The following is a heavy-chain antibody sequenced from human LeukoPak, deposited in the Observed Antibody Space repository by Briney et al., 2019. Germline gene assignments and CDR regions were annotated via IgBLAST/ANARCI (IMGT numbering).Heavy chain of an antibody. J-gene: IGHJ6*02. CDR3: ARAKYLYCSSTSCYGGYYYYGMDV. D-gene: IGHD2-2*01. CDR1: GGSFSGYY. Sequence: SETLSLTCAVYGGSFSGYYWSGIRQPPGKGLEWIGEINHSGSTNYNPSLKSRVTISVDTSKNQFSLKLSSVTAADTAVYYCARAKYLYCSSTSCYGGYYYYGMDVWGQGTTVTVSS. V-gene: IGHV4-34*01. CDR2: INHSGST.